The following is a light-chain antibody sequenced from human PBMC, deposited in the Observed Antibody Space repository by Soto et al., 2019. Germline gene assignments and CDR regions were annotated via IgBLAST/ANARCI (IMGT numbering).Light chain of an antibody. J-gene: IGKJ1*01. Sequence: EVVVTQSPGTLSLSPGERATLSCRASQSVTSDYLAWYQQKPGQSPRLLMSVASRIATGVPDRFSGSGSGTDFTLTISRLEPEDFAVYYCQHYGHALWAFGQGTKVEIK. V-gene: IGKV3-20*01. CDR1: QSVTSDY. CDR3: QHYGHALWA. CDR2: VAS.